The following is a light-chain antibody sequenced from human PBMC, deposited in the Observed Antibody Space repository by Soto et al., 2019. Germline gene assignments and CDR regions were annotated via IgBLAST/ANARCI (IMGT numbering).Light chain of an antibody. CDR3: HHYGPSPWT. Sequence: ENVLTQSPVTLSLSPGDRATLSCRASQSLSGNYLAWYQQKPGQAPRVLIYRASSRATGISDRFSGSGSGTDFTLTSSRLEPEDFAVYYCHHYGPSPWTFGQGTKVEIK. CDR2: RAS. J-gene: IGKJ1*01. CDR1: QSLSGNY. V-gene: IGKV3-20*01.